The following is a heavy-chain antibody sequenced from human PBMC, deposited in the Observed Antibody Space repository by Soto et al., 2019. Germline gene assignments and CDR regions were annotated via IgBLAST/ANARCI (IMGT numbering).Heavy chain of an antibody. D-gene: IGHD4-17*01. J-gene: IGHJ4*02. V-gene: IGHV1-69*02. CDR3: ARGTHDYGDPCSPVFDY. CDR1: GGTFSSYT. CDR2: IIPILGIA. Sequence: QVQLVQSGAEVKKPGSSVKVSCKASGGTFSSYTISWVRQAPGQGLEWMGRIIPILGIANYAQKFQGRVTSTEDKATNTAYMELSSLSYEDTAVYYWARGTHDYGDPCSPVFDYWGQGTLVTVSS.